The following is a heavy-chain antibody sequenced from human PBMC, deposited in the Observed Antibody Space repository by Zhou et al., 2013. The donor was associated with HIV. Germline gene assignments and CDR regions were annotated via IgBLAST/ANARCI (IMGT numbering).Heavy chain of an antibody. V-gene: IGHV1-69*04. CDR2: IIPILGIA. J-gene: IGHJ6*03. Sequence: QVQLVQSGAEVKKPGSSVKVSCKASGGTFSSYAISWVRQAPGQGLEWMGRIIPILGIANYAQKFQGRVTITADKSTSTAYMELSSLRSEDTAVYYCARGSPYSSGWYADYYYYMDVWGKGTTVTVSS. D-gene: IGHD6-19*01. CDR1: GGTFSSYA. CDR3: ARGSPYSSGWYADYYYYMDV.